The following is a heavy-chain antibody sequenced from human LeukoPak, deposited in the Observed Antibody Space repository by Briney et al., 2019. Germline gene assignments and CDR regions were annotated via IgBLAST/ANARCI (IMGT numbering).Heavy chain of an antibody. J-gene: IGHJ1*01. CDR2: INPNSGGT. Sequence: ASVTVSFKTSGYTFTVYYIHWVRQAPGQGREGMGWINPNSGGTNYAQKFQGRVTFTRDTSTGTAYIELRRLKSDDTAVYFCARDEGGSSWYFQHWGQGTLVTVS. CDR3: ARDEGGSSWYFQH. V-gene: IGHV1-2*02. CDR1: GYTFTVYY. D-gene: IGHD6-13*01.